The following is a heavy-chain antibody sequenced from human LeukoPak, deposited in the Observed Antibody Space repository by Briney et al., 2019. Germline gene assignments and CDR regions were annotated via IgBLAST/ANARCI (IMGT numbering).Heavy chain of an antibody. CDR3: ARVVVVAATPDY. CDR2: ISSSSSYI. Sequence: GGSLRLSCVSCGFTFSSYSMNRVRQAPGKGLEGVSSISSSSSYIYYAASVKGRFTISRDNAKNSLYLQMNSLRAEDTAVYYCARVVVVAATPDYWGQGTLVTVSS. J-gene: IGHJ4*02. CDR1: GFTFSSYS. D-gene: IGHD2-15*01. V-gene: IGHV3-21*01.